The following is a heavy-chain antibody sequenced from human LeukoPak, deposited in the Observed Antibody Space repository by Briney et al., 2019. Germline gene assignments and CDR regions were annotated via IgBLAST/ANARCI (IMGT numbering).Heavy chain of an antibody. J-gene: IGHJ4*02. V-gene: IGHV1-18*01. CDR1: GYTFTSYG. CDR3: AKQGHYYDSTGYFDY. D-gene: IGHD3-22*01. Sequence: ASVKVSCKASGYTFTSYGISWVRQAPGQGLEWMGWISAYNGNTNYAQKLQGRVTMTTDTSTSTAYMELRSLRSDDTAVYYCAKQGHYYDSTGYFDYWGQGTLVTVSS. CDR2: ISAYNGNT.